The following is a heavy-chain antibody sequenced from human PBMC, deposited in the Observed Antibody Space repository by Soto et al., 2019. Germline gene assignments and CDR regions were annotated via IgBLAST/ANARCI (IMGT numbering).Heavy chain of an antibody. J-gene: IGHJ4*02. V-gene: IGHV4-61*01. CDR3: AREGGSSPFDY. Sequence: ETLSLTCTVSGGSVSSGSYYWSWIRQPPGKGLEWIGYIYYSGSTNYNPSLKSRVTISVDTSKNQFSLKPSSVTAADTAVYYCAREGGSSPFDYWGQGTLVTVSS. D-gene: IGHD2-15*01. CDR1: GGSVSSGSYY. CDR2: IYYSGST.